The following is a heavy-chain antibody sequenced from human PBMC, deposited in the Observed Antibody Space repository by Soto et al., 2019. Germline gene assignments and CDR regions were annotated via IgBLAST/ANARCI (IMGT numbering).Heavy chain of an antibody. D-gene: IGHD6-6*01. V-gene: IGHV4-34*01. CDR1: GGSFSGYY. Sequence: SETLSLTCAVYGGSFSGYYWSWIRQPPGKGLEWIGEINHSGSTNYNPSLKSRVTISVDTSKNQFSLKLSSVTAADTAVYYCLGEYRSSSSGAYYYYGMDVWGQGTTVTVYS. CDR2: INHSGST. J-gene: IGHJ6*02. CDR3: LGEYRSSSSGAYYYYGMDV.